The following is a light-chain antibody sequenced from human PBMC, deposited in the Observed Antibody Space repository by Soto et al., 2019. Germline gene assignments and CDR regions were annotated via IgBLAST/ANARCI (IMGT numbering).Light chain of an antibody. Sequence: QSVLTQPPSASGTPGQRVTISCSGSSSNIGSNYVYWYQQFPGTAPKLLMYRNNQRPSGVPGRFSGSKSGTSASLAISGLRSEDEADYYCATWDDSLGAWVFGGGTKLTVL. CDR2: RNN. CDR1: SSNIGSNY. V-gene: IGLV1-47*01. CDR3: ATWDDSLGAWV. J-gene: IGLJ3*02.